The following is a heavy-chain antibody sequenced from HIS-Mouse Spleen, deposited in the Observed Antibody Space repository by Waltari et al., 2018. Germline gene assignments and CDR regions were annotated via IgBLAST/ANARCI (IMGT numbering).Heavy chain of an antibody. V-gene: IGHV4-59*01. Sequence: QVQLQESGPGLVKPSETLSLTCTGSGGSISSYYWSWTRQPPGKGLEWIGYYSGSTNYNPSLKSRVTISVDTSKNQFSLKLSSVTAVDTAVYYCARASRDLLLPRYFDLWGRGTLVTVSS. J-gene: IGHJ2*01. CDR2: YYSGST. CDR3: ARASRDLLLPRYFDL. CDR1: GGSISSYY.